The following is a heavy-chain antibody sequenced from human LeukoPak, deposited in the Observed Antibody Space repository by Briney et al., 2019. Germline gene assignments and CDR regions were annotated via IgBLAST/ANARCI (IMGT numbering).Heavy chain of an antibody. V-gene: IGHV1-8*02. CDR3: ARVVYYYDSSGYYYVRDYYYYMDV. J-gene: IGHJ6*03. CDR1: GYTFTSYG. Sequence: ASVKVSCKASGYTFTSYGISWVRQAPGQGLEWMGWMNPNSGNTGYAQKFQGRVTMTRNTSISTAYMELSSLRSEGTAVYYCARVVYYYDSSGYYYVRDYYYYMDVWGKGTTVTISS. D-gene: IGHD3-22*01. CDR2: MNPNSGNT.